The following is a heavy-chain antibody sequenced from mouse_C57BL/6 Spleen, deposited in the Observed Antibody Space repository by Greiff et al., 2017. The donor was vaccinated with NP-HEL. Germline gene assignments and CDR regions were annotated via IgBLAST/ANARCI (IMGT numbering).Heavy chain of an antibody. CDR2: INPSNGGT. V-gene: IGHV1-53*01. Sequence: QVQLQQPGTELVKPGASVKLSCKASGYTFTSYWMHWVKQRPGQGLEWIGNINPSNGGTNYNQKFKGKATLTVDTSSSTAYMQLSSLTSEDSAVYYCAKPGYCGSGYDYWGQGTTVTVSS. J-gene: IGHJ2*01. CDR3: AKPGYCGSGYDY. D-gene: IGHD1-1*01. CDR1: GYTFTSYW.